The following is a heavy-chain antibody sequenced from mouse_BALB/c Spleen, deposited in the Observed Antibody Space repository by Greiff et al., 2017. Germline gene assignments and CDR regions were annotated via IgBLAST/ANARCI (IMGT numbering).Heavy chain of an antibody. V-gene: IGHV14-3*02. CDR1: GFNIKDTY. CDR3: ARGNWDY. Sequence: EVKLVESGAELVKPGASVKLSCTASGFNIKDTYMHWVKQRPEQGLEWIGRIDPANGNTKYDPKFQGKATITADTSSNTAYLQLSSLTSEDTAVYYCARGNWDYWGQGTTLTVSS. J-gene: IGHJ2*01. CDR2: IDPANGNT.